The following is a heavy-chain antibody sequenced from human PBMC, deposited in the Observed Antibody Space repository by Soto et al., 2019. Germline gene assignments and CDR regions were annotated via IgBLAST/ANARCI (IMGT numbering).Heavy chain of an antibody. Sequence: ASVKVSCKASGYTFTSYGISWVRRAPGQGLEWMGWISAYNGNTNYAQKLQGRVTMTTDTSTSTAYMALRSLRSDDTAVYYCARVLRDYDILTGYPINCFDPWGQGTLVTVSS. J-gene: IGHJ5*02. CDR3: ARVLRDYDILTGYPINCFDP. V-gene: IGHV1-18*04. CDR2: ISAYNGNT. CDR1: GYTFTSYG. D-gene: IGHD3-9*01.